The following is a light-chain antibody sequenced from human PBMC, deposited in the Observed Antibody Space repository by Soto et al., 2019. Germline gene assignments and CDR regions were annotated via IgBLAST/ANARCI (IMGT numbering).Light chain of an antibody. CDR2: DAS. Sequence: ELVLTQSHSTLSLSPGERATLSCRASQSDSSSYLAWYQQKPGQAPRLLIYDASSRATGIPDRFSGSGSGTDFTLTISDVQPEDFALYYCHQRHSWPLTFGQGTKVDIK. J-gene: IGKJ1*01. CDR1: QSDSSSY. CDR3: HQRHSWPLT. V-gene: IGKV3D-20*02.